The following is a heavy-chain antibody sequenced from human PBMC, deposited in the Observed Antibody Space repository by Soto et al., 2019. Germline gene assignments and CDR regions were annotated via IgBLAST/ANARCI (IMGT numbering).Heavy chain of an antibody. J-gene: IGHJ4*02. V-gene: IGHV4-39*01. CDR1: GGSISSSSYY. CDR2: IYYSGST. Sequence: QLQLQESGPGLVKPSETLSLTCTVSGGSISSSSYYWGWIRQPRGKGLEWIGSIYYSGSTYYNPSLKSRVTISVDTSKNQFSLKLSSVTAADTAVYYCARQDIVLMVYANDYWGQGTLVTVSS. D-gene: IGHD2-8*01. CDR3: ARQDIVLMVYANDY.